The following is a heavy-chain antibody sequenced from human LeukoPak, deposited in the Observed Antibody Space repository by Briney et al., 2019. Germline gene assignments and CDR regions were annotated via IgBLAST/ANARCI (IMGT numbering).Heavy chain of an antibody. V-gene: IGHV3-30*18. CDR2: ISYDGCNK. CDR3: AKGCYYGSGSYYTPCYFDY. J-gene: IGHJ4*02. CDR1: GFTFSSYG. Sequence: GRSQRLSCAPSGFTFSSYGMPWVRQAPGKGLEWVAVISYDGCNKYYADSGKGRFTISRDNSKNTLYLQMNSLRAEDTAVYYCAKGCYYGSGSYYTPCYFDYWGQGALATVSS. D-gene: IGHD3-10*01.